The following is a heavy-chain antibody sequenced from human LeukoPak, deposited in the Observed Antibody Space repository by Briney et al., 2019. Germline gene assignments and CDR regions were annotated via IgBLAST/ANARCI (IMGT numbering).Heavy chain of an antibody. V-gene: IGHV4-4*08. J-gene: IGHJ5*02. D-gene: IGHD1-26*01. Sequence: SETLSLTCTVSGGSISSYYWSWIRQPPGKGLEWIGYIYTSGSTNYNPSLKSRVTMSVDTSKNQSSLKLSSVTAADTAVYYCARDLIVGATTTWGQGTLVTVSS. CDR1: GGSISSYY. CDR2: IYTSGST. CDR3: ARDLIVGATTT.